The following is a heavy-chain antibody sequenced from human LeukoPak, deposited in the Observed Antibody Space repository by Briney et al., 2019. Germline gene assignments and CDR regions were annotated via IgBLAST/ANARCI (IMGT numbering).Heavy chain of an antibody. Sequence: SETLSLTCTVSGGSISSYYWSWIRQPPGKGLEWIGEINHSGSTNYNPSLKSRVTISVDTSKNQFSLKLSSVTAADTAVYYCARLKDYDYVWGSYRYRGYFDYWGQGTLVTVSS. V-gene: IGHV4-34*01. CDR1: GGSISSYY. D-gene: IGHD3-16*02. CDR2: INHSGST. CDR3: ARLKDYDYVWGSYRYRGYFDY. J-gene: IGHJ4*02.